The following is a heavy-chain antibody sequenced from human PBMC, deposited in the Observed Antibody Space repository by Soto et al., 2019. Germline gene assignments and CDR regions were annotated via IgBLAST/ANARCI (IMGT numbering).Heavy chain of an antibody. J-gene: IGHJ6*03. CDR1: GFTFSSYG. D-gene: IGHD4-4*01. CDR2: ISYDGSNK. CDR3: AKDDSLSNYGLNYYYYYMDV. V-gene: IGHV3-30*18. Sequence: GGSLRLSCAASGFTFSSYGMHWVRQAPGKGLEWVAVISYDGSNKYYADSVKGRFTISRDNSKNTLYLQMNSLRAEDTAVYYCAKDDSLSNYGLNYYYYYMDVWGTGTTVTVSS.